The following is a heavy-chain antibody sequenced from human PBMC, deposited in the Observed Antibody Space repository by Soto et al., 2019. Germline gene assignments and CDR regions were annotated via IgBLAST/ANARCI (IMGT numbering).Heavy chain of an antibody. CDR3: ARQGPYSGSYFDY. CDR2: LYYSGST. J-gene: IGHJ4*02. V-gene: IGHV4-39*01. D-gene: IGHD1-26*01. CDR1: GGSISSSSYY. Sequence: SETLSLTCTVSGGSISSSSYYWGWIRQPPGKGLEWIGSLYYSGSTYYNPSLKSRVTISVDTSKNQFSLKLSSVTAADTAVYYCARQGPYSGSYFDYWGQGTLVTVSS.